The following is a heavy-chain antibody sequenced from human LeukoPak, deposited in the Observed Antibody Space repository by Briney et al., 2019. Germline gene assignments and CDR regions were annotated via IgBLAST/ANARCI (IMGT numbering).Heavy chain of an antibody. J-gene: IGHJ3*02. CDR3: ARAAGYRDAFDI. V-gene: IGHV1-2*02. D-gene: IGHD6-13*01. Sequence: ASVKVSCKASGYTFTGHYIHWVRQAPGQGLEWMGWINPNGGGTNYAQKFQGRVTMTRDTSISTAYMELSRLRSDDTAVYYCARAAGYRDAFDIWGQGTMVTVSS. CDR2: INPNGGGT. CDR1: GYTFTGHY.